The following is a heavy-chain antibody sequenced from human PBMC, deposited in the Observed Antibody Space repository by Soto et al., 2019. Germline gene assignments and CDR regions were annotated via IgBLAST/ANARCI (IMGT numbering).Heavy chain of an antibody. Sequence: EVQLVESGGGLVQPGGSLRLSCAASGFTFSSYWMSWVRQAPGKGLEWVANIKQDGSEKYYADSVKGRFTISRDYSENTLYLQMNSLRAEDTAVYYCAKDRGYQLPWGMDVWGQGTAVTVSS. CDR2: IKQDGSEK. D-gene: IGHD2-2*01. CDR3: AKDRGYQLPWGMDV. J-gene: IGHJ6*02. V-gene: IGHV3-7*04. CDR1: GFTFSSYW.